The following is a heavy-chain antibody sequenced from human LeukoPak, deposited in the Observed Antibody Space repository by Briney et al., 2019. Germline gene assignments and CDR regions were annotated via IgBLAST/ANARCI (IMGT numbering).Heavy chain of an antibody. CDR2: ISSSSSTI. Sequence: GGSLRLSCAASGFTFSSYSMNWVRQAPGKGLEWVSYISSSSSTIYYADSVKGRFTISRDNAKNSLYLQMNSLRAEDTAVYYCARVATDYDSSGYYIRYFDYWGQGTLVTVSS. J-gene: IGHJ4*02. CDR1: GFTFSSYS. D-gene: IGHD3-22*01. V-gene: IGHV3-48*04. CDR3: ARVATDYDSSGYYIRYFDY.